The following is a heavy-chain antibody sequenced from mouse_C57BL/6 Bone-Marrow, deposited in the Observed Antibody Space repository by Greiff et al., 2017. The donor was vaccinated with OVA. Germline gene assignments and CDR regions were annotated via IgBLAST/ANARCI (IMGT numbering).Heavy chain of an antibody. CDR2: IYPGSGST. Sequence: QVQLQQPGAELVKPGASVKMSCKASGYTFTSYWITWVKQRPGQGLEWIGDIYPGSGSTNYNEKFKSKATLTVDTSSSTAYMQLSSLTSEDSAVYYCARPLYGNYLHWYFDVWGTGTTVTVSS. D-gene: IGHD2-1*01. CDR3: ARPLYGNYLHWYFDV. CDR1: GYTFTSYW. J-gene: IGHJ1*03. V-gene: IGHV1-55*01.